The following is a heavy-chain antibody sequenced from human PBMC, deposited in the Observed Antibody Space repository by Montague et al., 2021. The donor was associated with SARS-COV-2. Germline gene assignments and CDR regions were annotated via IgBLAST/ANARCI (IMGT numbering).Heavy chain of an antibody. CDR2: ISYDGSNK. J-gene: IGHJ4*02. D-gene: IGHD3-22*01. Sequence: SLRLSCAASGFTFSSYAMHWVRQAPGKGLEWVAVISYDGSNKYYADSVKGRSTISRDNSKSTLYLQMNSLRAEDTAVYYCARDDFRERITMIVVVIGAFDYWGQGTLVTVSS. V-gene: IGHV3-30-3*01. CDR1: GFTFSSYA. CDR3: ARDDFRERITMIVVVIGAFDY.